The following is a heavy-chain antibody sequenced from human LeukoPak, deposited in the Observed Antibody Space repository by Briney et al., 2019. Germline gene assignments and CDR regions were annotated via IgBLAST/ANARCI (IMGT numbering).Heavy chain of an antibody. D-gene: IGHD2/OR15-2a*01. Sequence: SETLSLTCNVSGVSVSTSHWNWIRQRPGRGLEWIGCLSYTGKTDYNPSLKSRVSISLGSSNNHFSLKLTSVTAADTAVYYCSEGYFEPFDHWGQGILVTVSS. CDR3: SEGYFEPFDH. CDR1: GVSVSTSH. J-gene: IGHJ4*02. V-gene: IGHV4-59*02. CDR2: LSYTGKT.